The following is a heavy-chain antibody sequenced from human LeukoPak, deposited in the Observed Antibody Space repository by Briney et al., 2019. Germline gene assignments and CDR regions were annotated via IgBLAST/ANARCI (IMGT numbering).Heavy chain of an antibody. CDR1: GFTFSDYY. Sequence: GGSLRLSCAASGFTFSDYYMSWIPQAPGKGLEWVSYISSSGSTIYYADSVKGRFTISRDNAKNSLYLQMNSLRAEDTAVYYCASARSLYSSSWSGLGGFDPWGQGTLVTVSS. J-gene: IGHJ5*02. D-gene: IGHD6-13*01. CDR2: ISSSGSTI. CDR3: ASARSLYSSSWSGLGGFDP. V-gene: IGHV3-11*01.